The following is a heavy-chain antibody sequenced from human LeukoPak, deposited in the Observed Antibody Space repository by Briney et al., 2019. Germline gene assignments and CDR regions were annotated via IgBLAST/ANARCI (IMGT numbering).Heavy chain of an antibody. D-gene: IGHD5/OR15-5a*01. CDR2: INPTSGGT. V-gene: IGHV1-2*02. CDR3: ARLVGLSTTASY. CDR1: GYTFIGYY. Sequence: ASVKFSCKASGYTFIGYYLHWVRQAPGRGLEWMGWINPTSGGTNYAQKFQDRVTMTRDTSINTAYLELSRLTSDDTAVYYCARLVGLSTTASYWGQGTLVIVSS. J-gene: IGHJ4*02.